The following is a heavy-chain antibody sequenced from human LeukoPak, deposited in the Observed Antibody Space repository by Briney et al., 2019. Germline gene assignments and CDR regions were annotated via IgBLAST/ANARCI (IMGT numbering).Heavy chain of an antibody. CDR2: IKQDGREI. CDR1: GFSFSSYW. D-gene: IGHD3-22*01. Sequence: GGSLRLSCAASGFSFSSYWMGWVRQAPGKGLEWVANIKQDGREIYYVDSVRGRFTISRDNAKNSLYLQMNSLRAEDTAVYYCARGEYYYDGGYWGQGTLVTVSS. CDR3: ARGEYYYDGGY. V-gene: IGHV3-7*03. J-gene: IGHJ4*02.